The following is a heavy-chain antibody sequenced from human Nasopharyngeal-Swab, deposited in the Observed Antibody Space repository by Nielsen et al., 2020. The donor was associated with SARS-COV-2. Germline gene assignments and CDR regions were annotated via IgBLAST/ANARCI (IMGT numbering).Heavy chain of an antibody. V-gene: IGHV1-2*06. CDR2: INPNSGGT. CDR3: ARGTTIFGVVRRPYYYYYGMDV. Sequence: ASVKVSCKASGYTFTGYYMHWVRQAPGQGLEWMGRINPNSGGTNYAQKFQGRVTITADESTSTAYMELSSLRSEDTAVYYCARGTTIFGVVRRPYYYYYGMDVWGQGTTVTVSS. CDR1: GYTFTGYY. J-gene: IGHJ6*02. D-gene: IGHD3-3*01.